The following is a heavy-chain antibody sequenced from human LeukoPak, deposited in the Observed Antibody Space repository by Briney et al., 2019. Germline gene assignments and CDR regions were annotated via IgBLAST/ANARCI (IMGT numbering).Heavy chain of an antibody. Sequence: ASVKVSCKASGYTFTSYGISWVRQAPGQGLEWVGWISAYNGSTNYAQKLQGRVTMTTDTSTSTAYMELNSLTSEDTAVYYCAGRVTMVSGFDPWGQGTLVAVSS. CDR2: ISAYNGST. V-gene: IGHV1-18*01. CDR1: GYTFTSYG. J-gene: IGHJ5*02. CDR3: AGRVTMVSGFDP. D-gene: IGHD3-10*01.